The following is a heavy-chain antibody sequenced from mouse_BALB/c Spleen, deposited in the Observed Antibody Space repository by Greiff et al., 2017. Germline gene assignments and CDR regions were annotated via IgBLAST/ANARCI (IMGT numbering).Heavy chain of an antibody. CDR3: ARERPGFAY. CDR2: ISYDGSN. V-gene: IGHV3-6*02. Sequence: EVKVEESGPGLVKPSQSLSLTCSVTGYSITSGYYWNWIRQFPGNKLEWMGYISYDGSNNYNPSLKNRISITRDTSKNQFFLKLNSVTTEDTATYYCARERPGFAYWGQGTLVTVSA. J-gene: IGHJ3*01. CDR1: GYSITSGYY.